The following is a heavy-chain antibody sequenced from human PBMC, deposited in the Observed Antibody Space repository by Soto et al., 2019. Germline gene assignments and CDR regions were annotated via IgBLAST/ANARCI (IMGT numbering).Heavy chain of an antibody. J-gene: IGHJ4*02. CDR2: ISYSGSA. CDR3: ATMGTPATGLYYFDY. CDR1: GYSITNVNW. Sequence: SETLSLTCAVSGYSITNVNWWAWIRQPPGKGLEWIGYISYSGSAYYNPSLKSRVTISVDTSKNQFSLNLSFVTAADTAVYYCATMGTPATGLYYFDYWGQGTLVTVSS. V-gene: IGHV4-28*01. D-gene: IGHD2-15*01.